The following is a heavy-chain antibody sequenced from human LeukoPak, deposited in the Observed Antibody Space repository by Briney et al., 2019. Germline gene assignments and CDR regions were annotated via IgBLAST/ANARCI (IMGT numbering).Heavy chain of an antibody. CDR1: GFTFSSYA. Sequence: PGGSLRLSCAASGFTFSSYAMSWVRQAPGKGLEWVSAISGSGGSTYYADSVKGRFTISRDNSKNTLYLQMNSLRAEDTAVYYCAHGRGTWSGSYGAGYYYYGMDVWGQGTTVTVSS. CDR2: ISGSGGST. CDR3: AHGRGTWSGSYGAGYYYYGMDV. V-gene: IGHV3-23*01. J-gene: IGHJ6*02. D-gene: IGHD1-26*01.